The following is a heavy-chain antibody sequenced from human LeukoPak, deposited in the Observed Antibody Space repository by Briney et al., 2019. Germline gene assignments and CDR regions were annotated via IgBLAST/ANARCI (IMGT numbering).Heavy chain of an antibody. CDR1: GDSVSSNSAA. D-gene: IGHD3-22*01. CDR2: TYYRSKWYN. V-gene: IGHV6-1*01. Sequence: SQTLSLTCAISGDSVSSNSAAWNWIRQSPSRGLEWLGRTYYRSKWYNDYAVSVKSRITINPDTSKNQFSLQLNSVTPEDTAVYYCARDTIYYDSSGYRSNYYYYGMDVWGQGTTVTVSS. J-gene: IGHJ6*02. CDR3: ARDTIYYDSSGYRSNYYYYGMDV.